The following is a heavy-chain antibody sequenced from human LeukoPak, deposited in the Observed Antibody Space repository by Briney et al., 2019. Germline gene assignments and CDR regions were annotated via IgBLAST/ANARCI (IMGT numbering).Heavy chain of an antibody. Sequence: PGGSLRLSCAASGFTFSRYDMHWVRQGTRKGLEWVSAIGTAGDTYYPGSVKGRFTISREIAKNSLYLQMNSLRAGDTAVYYCARGPFELVWFGERDWYFDLWGRGTLVTVSS. CDR2: IGTAGDT. CDR1: GFTFSRYD. J-gene: IGHJ2*01. CDR3: ARGPFELVWFGERDWYFDL. D-gene: IGHD3-10*01. V-gene: IGHV3-13*01.